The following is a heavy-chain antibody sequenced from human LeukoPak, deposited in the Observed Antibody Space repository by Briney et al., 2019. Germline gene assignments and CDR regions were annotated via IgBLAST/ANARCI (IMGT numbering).Heavy chain of an antibody. J-gene: IGHJ6*03. CDR2: IYYSGST. CDR1: GGSISSSSYY. Sequence: SETLSLTCTVSGGSISSSSYYWGWIRQPPGKGLEWIGSIYYSGSTYYNPSLKSRVTISVDTSKNQFSLKLSSVTAADTAVYYCARHGWLPPSYYYYYYMDVWGKGTTVTISS. V-gene: IGHV4-39*01. CDR3: ARHGWLPPSYYYYYYMDV. D-gene: IGHD3-22*01.